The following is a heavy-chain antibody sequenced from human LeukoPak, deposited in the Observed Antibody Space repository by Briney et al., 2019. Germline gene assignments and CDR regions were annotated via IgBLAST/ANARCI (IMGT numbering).Heavy chain of an antibody. CDR3: ARDPSDDQGLDY. CDR1: GDSVSSNTAA. D-gene: IGHD3-16*01. CDR2: TYYRSKWYY. V-gene: IGHV6-1*01. J-gene: IGHJ4*02. Sequence: SQTLSLTCAISGDSVSSNTAARYWIRQSPSRGLEWLGRTYYRSKWYYEYAVSVRSRITINADTSKNQFSLQLNSVTPEDTAVYYCARDPSDDQGLDYWGQGTLVTVSS.